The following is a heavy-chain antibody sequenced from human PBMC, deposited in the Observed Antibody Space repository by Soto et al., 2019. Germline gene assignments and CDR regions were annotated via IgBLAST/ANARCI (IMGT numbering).Heavy chain of an antibody. CDR2: IFPGGSDT. CDR1: GYNFANYW. V-gene: IGHV5-51*01. CDR3: AGSIKEGATYPFDY. J-gene: IGHJ4*02. D-gene: IGHD1-26*01. Sequence: PGESLKISCKGSGYNFANYWIGWLRQMPGKGLEWMGVIFPGGSDTKKSPSLQGQITMSVDKSDISAYLQWRSLKALYTAMYYCAGSIKEGATYPFDYWGQGTLVTVSS.